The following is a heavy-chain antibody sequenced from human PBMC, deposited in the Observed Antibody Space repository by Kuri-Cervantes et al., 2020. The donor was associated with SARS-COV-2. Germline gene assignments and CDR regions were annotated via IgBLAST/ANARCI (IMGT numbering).Heavy chain of an antibody. D-gene: IGHD2-2*02. CDR2: IWSDGNNK. CDR1: GSFFSDYG. Sequence: GGSLRLSWPPAGSFFSDYGIHWVRQAPGKGLGWVAVIWSDGNNKYYADSGKGRFTISRENSKNTLYLQMTTLSPEDTAIYFCSRGEYRDDKHAVYFDYWGQGTLVTVSS. CDR3: SRGEYRDDKHAVYFDY. J-gene: IGHJ4*02. V-gene: IGHV3-33*01.